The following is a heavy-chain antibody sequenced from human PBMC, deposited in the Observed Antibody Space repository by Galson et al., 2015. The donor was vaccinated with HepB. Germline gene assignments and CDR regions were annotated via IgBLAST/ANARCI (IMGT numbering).Heavy chain of an antibody. CDR3: AHAIYDSSGYYNVVYFDY. Sequence: PALVKPTQTLTLTCTFSGFSLSTSGVGVGWIRQPPGEALEWLALIYWDDDKRYSPSLKSRLTITKDTSKNQAVLTMTNMDPVDTATYDCAHAIYDSSGYYNVVYFDYWGQGTLVTVSS. V-gene: IGHV2-5*02. CDR2: IYWDDDK. J-gene: IGHJ4*02. D-gene: IGHD3-22*01. CDR1: GFSLSTSGVG.